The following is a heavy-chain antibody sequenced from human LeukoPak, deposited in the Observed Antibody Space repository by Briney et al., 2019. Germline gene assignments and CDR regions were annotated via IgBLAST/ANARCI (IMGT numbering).Heavy chain of an antibody. V-gene: IGHV1-2*02. CDR1: GYTFTGYY. J-gene: IGHJ4*02. CDR3: AREVREGSSSDY. Sequence: VASVKDSCKASGYTFTGYYMHWVRQAPGQGLEWMGWNNPNSGGTNYAQKFQGRVTMTRDTSISTAYMELSRLRSDDTAVYYCAREVREGSSSDYWGQGTLVTVSS. CDR2: NNPNSGGT. D-gene: IGHD6-6*01.